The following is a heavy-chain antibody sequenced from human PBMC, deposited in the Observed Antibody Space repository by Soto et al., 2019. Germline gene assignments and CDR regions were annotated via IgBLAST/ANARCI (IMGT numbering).Heavy chain of an antibody. V-gene: IGHV1-58*01. CDR1: GFTFTSSA. D-gene: IGHD3-9*01. CDR2: IVVGSGNT. Sequence: GASVKVSCKASGFTFTSSAVQWVRQARGQRLEWIGWIVVGSGNTNYAQKFQERVTITRDMSTSTAYMELSSLRSEDTAVYYCAAPSVLRYFDWSDLLYGMDVWGQGTTVTVSS. J-gene: IGHJ6*02. CDR3: AAPSVLRYFDWSDLLYGMDV.